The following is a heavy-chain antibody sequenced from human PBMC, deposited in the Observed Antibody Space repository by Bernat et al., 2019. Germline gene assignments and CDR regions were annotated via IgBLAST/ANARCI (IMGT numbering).Heavy chain of an antibody. Sequence: EVQLVESGGGVVQPGGSLRLSCAASGFNFDDYAMHWVRQAPGKGLEWVSLISGDGGSTYYSASVKGRFTISRDNSKNSLYLQMNSLRTEDTALYYCAKDIGGMPYSYGLGSDYWGQGTLVTVSS. J-gene: IGHJ4*02. CDR2: ISGDGGST. CDR3: AKDIGGMPYSYGLGSDY. D-gene: IGHD5-18*01. CDR1: GFNFDDYA. V-gene: IGHV3-43*02.